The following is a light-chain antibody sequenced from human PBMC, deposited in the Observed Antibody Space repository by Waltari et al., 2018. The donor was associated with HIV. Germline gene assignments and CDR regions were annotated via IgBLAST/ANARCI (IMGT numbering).Light chain of an antibody. J-gene: IGKJ1*01. CDR2: FAS. Sequence: DPQMTQSPSSLSASVGDTVTITCRASQSISSFLNWYQQKPGKAPRLVIYFASSLQSGVPSRFSGSGSGTDFTLTISSLQPEDFATYFCQQSYTSPRTFGQGTKVEIK. V-gene: IGKV1-39*01. CDR1: QSISSF. CDR3: QQSYTSPRT.